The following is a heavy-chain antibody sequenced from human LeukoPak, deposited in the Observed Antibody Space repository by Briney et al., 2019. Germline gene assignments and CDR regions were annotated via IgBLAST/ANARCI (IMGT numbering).Heavy chain of an antibody. CDR3: AKRSSSDWYFDY. V-gene: IGHV3-9*01. CDR1: GFPFDDYA. Sequence: PGGSLRLSCAASGFPFDDYAMHWVRQVPGKGLEWVSGISWNSGSIGYADSVKGRFTISRDNAKSSLYLQMNSLRAEDTALYYCAKRSSSDWYFDYWGQGTLVTVSS. J-gene: IGHJ4*02. CDR2: ISWNSGSI. D-gene: IGHD6-19*01.